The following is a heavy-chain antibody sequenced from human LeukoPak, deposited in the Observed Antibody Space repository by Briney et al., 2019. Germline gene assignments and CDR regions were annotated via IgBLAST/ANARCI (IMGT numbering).Heavy chain of an antibody. CDR1: GGSISSSSYY. CDR3: ARRGSYYYYYYMDV. V-gene: IGHV4-39*01. D-gene: IGHD1-26*01. CDR2: IYYSGST. J-gene: IGHJ6*03. Sequence: SETLSLTCTVSGGSISSSSYYWGWIRQPPGKGLEWIGSIYYSGSTYYNPSLKSRVTISVDTSKNQFSLKLSSVTAADTAVYYCARRGSYYYYYYMDVWGKGTTVTVSS.